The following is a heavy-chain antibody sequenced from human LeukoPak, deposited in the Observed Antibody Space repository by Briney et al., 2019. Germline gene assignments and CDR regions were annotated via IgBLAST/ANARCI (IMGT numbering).Heavy chain of an antibody. CDR1: GYTFINHY. J-gene: IGHJ4*02. CDR2: INPSGGST. D-gene: IGHD5-18*01. CDR3: ARAMSPAMAMVI. V-gene: IGHV1-46*01. Sequence: ASVKVSCKASGYTFINHYIHWVRQVPGQGLEWMGIINPSGGSTSYAQKFQGRVTMTRDMSTSTVYMELSSLRSEDTTVYYCARAMSPAMAMVIWGQGTLVTVST.